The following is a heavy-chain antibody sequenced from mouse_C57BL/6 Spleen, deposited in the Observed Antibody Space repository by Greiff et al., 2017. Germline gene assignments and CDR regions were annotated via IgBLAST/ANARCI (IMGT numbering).Heavy chain of an antibody. V-gene: IGHV1-82*01. D-gene: IGHD2-3*01. CDR3: ARGGDDGYHGDY. CDR2: IYPGDGDT. CDR1: GYAFSSSW. J-gene: IGHJ2*01. Sequence: VQLQQSGPELVKPGASVKISCKASGYAFSSSWMNWVKQRPGKGLEWIGRIYPGDGDTNYNGKFKGKATLTADKSSSTAYMQLSSLTSEDSAVYFCARGGDDGYHGDYWGQGTTLTVSS.